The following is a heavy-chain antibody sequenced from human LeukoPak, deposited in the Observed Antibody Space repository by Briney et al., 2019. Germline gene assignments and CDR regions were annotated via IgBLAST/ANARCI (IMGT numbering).Heavy chain of an antibody. CDR3: ARDRSGSYYYYGMDV. Sequence: GGSLRLSCAASGFTFDDYAMHWVRQAPGKGLEGVSGISWNSGSIGYADSVKGRFTISRDNAKNTLYLQMNSLRAEDTAVYYCARDRSGSYYYYGMDVWGQGTTVTVSS. J-gene: IGHJ6*02. V-gene: IGHV3-9*01. CDR1: GFTFDDYA. CDR2: ISWNSGSI. D-gene: IGHD5-12*01.